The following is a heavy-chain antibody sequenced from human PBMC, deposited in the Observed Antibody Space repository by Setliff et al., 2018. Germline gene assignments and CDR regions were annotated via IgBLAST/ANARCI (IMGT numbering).Heavy chain of an antibody. CDR3: ATDGPVLNGDYIS. D-gene: IGHD3-10*01. Sequence: LSLTCSVSGASISTTYYYWDWIRQSPEKGLEWIGTIYQNGITYYNPSVKSRVTISVDKSKNQFSLSLRSVTAADTAVYYCATDGPVLNGDYISWGQGTPVTVSS. CDR2: IYQNGIT. CDR1: GASISTTYYY. J-gene: IGHJ5*02. V-gene: IGHV4-39*07.